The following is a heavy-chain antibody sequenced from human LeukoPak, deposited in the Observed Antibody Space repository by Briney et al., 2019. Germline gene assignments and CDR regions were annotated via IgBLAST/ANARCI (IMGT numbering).Heavy chain of an antibody. CDR3: AKSSSSWYGALGY. CDR1: GFTFSSYA. V-gene: IGHV3-23*01. CDR2: ISGSGGST. Sequence: GGSLGLSCAASGFTFSSYAMSWVRQAPGKGLEWVSAISGSGGSTYYADSVKGRFTISRDNSKNTLYLQMNSLRAEDTAVYYCAKSSSSWYGALGYWGQGTLVTVSS. J-gene: IGHJ4*02. D-gene: IGHD6-13*01.